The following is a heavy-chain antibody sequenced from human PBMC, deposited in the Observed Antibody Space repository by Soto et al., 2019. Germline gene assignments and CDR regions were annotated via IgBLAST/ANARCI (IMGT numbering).Heavy chain of an antibody. CDR2: ISSSSSTI. CDR1: GFTFSSYS. CDR3: ARDISDYGDFDYHSYYMDV. Sequence: GGSLRLSCAASGFTFSSYSMNWVRQAPGKGLEWVSYISSSSSTIYYADSVKGRFTISRDNAKNSLYLQMNSLRAEDTAVYYCARDISDYGDFDYHSYYMDVWGKGTTVTVSS. J-gene: IGHJ6*03. D-gene: IGHD4-17*01. V-gene: IGHV3-48*01.